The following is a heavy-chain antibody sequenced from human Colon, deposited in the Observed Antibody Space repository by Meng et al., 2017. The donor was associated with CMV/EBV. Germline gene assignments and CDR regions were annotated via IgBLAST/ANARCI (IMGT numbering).Heavy chain of an antibody. CDR1: GYQLWVSG. CDR2: IGHEENNI. V-gene: IGHV3-30*02. D-gene: IGHD2-21*01. CDR3: AKDLWYSFDY. Sequence: ECGGGVVKDGGSLRLSCATFGYQLWVSGMHWVRQATGKGLEWVAFIGHEENNINYGDYVKGRFTISRDNSKNTVYLQMNSLRPEDPAVYYCAKDLWYSFDYWGQGILGTVSS. J-gene: IGHJ4*02.